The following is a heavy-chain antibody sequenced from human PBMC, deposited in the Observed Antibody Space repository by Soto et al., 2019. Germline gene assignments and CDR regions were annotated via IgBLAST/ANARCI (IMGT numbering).Heavy chain of an antibody. CDR3: ARGRLAAAGTPPDY. CDR2: INHSGST. Sequence: SETLSLTCAVYGGSFSAYYWSWIRQPPGKGLEWIGEINHSGSTNYNPSLKSRVTISVDTSKNQFSLKLSSVTAADTAVYYCARGRLAAAGTPPDYWGQGTLVTVSS. CDR1: GGSFSAYY. V-gene: IGHV4-34*01. J-gene: IGHJ4*02. D-gene: IGHD6-13*01.